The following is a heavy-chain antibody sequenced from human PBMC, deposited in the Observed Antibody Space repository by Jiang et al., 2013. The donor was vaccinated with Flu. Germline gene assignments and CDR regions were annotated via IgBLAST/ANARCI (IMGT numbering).Heavy chain of an antibody. CDR2: INDDGTYT. CDR3: VRGANDWYGVDY. D-gene: IGHD3-9*01. CDR1: DSPSVVTG. J-gene: IGHJ4*02. Sequence: QLVEVWGRPSSAWGVPETLLWQPLDSPSVVTGCTGSAKLREKGLVSVSRINDDGTYTTYADSVRGRFTISRDNAKNTVYLRMTSLRAEDTGVYYCVRGANDWYGVDYWGQGTLVTVSS. V-gene: IGHV3-74*02.